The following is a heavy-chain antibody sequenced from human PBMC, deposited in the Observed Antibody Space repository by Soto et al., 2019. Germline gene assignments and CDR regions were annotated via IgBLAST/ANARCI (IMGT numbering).Heavy chain of an antibody. CDR2: IYYSGST. J-gene: IGHJ4*02. Sequence: QVQLQESGPGLVKPSETLSLTCTVSNDSISTYYWTWIRQPPGKGLEWIGFIYYSGSTNYNPSLQSQVTISVDTSKNQFSLKMNSVTAADTAVYYCARPGRGWGALHYWGQGTLVTVSS. CDR3: ARPGRGWGALHY. CDR1: NDSISTYY. D-gene: IGHD6-19*01. V-gene: IGHV4-59*08.